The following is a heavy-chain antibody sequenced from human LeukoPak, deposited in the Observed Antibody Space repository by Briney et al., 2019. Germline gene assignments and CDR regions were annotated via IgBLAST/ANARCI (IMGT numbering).Heavy chain of an antibody. Sequence: ASLKVSCKASGYTFTGYYMHWVRQAPGQGLEWMGWINPNSGGTNYAQKFQGRVTMTRDTSISTAYMELSRLRSDDTAVYYCARDRRYFDWLLSNWFDPWGQGTLVTVSS. CDR1: GYTFTGYY. J-gene: IGHJ5*02. CDR3: ARDRRYFDWLLSNWFDP. D-gene: IGHD3-9*01. V-gene: IGHV1-2*02. CDR2: INPNSGGT.